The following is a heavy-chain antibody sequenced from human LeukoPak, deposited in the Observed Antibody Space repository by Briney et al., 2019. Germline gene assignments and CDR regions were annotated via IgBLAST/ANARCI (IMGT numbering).Heavy chain of an antibody. CDR3: ARGRGYSYGPFDY. D-gene: IGHD5-18*01. CDR2: IKQDGTEE. V-gene: IGHV3-7*03. Sequence: GGSLRLSCVASGFTFSSSWMSWVRRAPGKGLEWVANIKQDGTEEYYVDSVRGRFSISKDNAKNSLYLQMNSLRAGDTAVYYCARGRGYSYGPFDYWGQGTLVTVSS. J-gene: IGHJ4*02. CDR1: GFTFSSSW.